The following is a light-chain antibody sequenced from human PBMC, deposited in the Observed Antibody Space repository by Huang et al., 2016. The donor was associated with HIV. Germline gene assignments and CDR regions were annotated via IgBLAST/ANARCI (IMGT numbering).Light chain of an antibody. J-gene: IGKJ2*01. Sequence: EIVLTQSPVTLSLSPGEGVSLSCRASQGVHNSYLAWYQQKPGQAPRLLIFGASNRATGVPHRFRGSESGTDFTLTISGLDPEDFAVYYCQQYGTLPYTFGQGTKLEI. CDR3: QQYGTLPYT. CDR1: QGVHNSY. V-gene: IGKV3-20*01. CDR2: GAS.